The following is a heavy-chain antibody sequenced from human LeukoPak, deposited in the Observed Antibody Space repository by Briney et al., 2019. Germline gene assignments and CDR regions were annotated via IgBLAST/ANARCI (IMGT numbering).Heavy chain of an antibody. CDR3: ARDSVRVVDLDV. CDR2: IYHSGNT. D-gene: IGHD3-10*01. CDR1: GYSISSGYY. Sequence: SQTLSLTCTVPGYSISSGYYWAWIRRPPGNGLQQPGNIYHSGNTYYNPSLKRRVSISVDTSKNQFSLRLTSVTAADTAVYYCARDSVRVVDLDVWGKGTTVTISS. V-gene: IGHV4-38-2*02. J-gene: IGHJ6*04.